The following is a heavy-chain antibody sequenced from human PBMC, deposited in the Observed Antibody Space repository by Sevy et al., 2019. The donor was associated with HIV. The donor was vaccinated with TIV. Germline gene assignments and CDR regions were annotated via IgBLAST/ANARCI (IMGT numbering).Heavy chain of an antibody. Sequence: GGSLRLSCAASGFTFSSYGMHWVRQAPGKGLEWVAFTRYDGSNKYYADSVKGRFTISRDNSKNTLYLQMNSLRAEDTAVYYCATSRYCSGGSCYGADYYYGMDVWGQGTTVTVSS. J-gene: IGHJ6*02. CDR2: TRYDGSNK. CDR1: GFTFSSYG. D-gene: IGHD2-15*01. CDR3: ATSRYCSGGSCYGADYYYGMDV. V-gene: IGHV3-30*02.